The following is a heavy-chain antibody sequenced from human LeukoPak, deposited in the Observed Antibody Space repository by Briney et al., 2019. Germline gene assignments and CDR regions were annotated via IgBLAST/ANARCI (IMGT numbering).Heavy chain of an antibody. CDR1: GYPFTSCP. J-gene: IGHJ3*02. Sequence: ASVKVSCKASGYPFTSCPINWVRQAPGQGLEWMGWINTATGNPTYAPDFTGRFVFSLDTSVSTAYLHISSLKAEDTAVYYCARPRTGTNSFDIWGQGTMVTVSS. CDR3: ARPRTGTNSFDI. D-gene: IGHD7-27*01. V-gene: IGHV7-4-1*02. CDR2: INTATGNP.